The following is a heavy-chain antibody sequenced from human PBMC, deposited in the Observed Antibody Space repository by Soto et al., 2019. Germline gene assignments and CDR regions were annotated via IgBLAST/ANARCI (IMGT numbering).Heavy chain of an antibody. V-gene: IGHV3-74*01. CDR2: INSDGSST. Sequence: GGSLRLSCAASGFTFSSYWMHWVRQAPGKGLVWVSRINSDGSSTSYADSVKGRFTISRDNAKNTLYLQMNSLRAEDTAVYYCARGTGGIVVVPAAMNYWGQGTRVTVAS. CDR3: ARGTGGIVVVPAAMNY. CDR1: GFTFSSYW. D-gene: IGHD2-2*01. J-gene: IGHJ4*02.